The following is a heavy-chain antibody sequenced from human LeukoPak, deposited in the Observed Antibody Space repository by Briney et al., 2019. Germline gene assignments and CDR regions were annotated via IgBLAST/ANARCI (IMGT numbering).Heavy chain of an antibody. CDR2: IYYSGST. Sequence: ASETLSLTCTVSGGSISSYYWSWIRQPPGKGLEWIGYIYYSGSTNYNPSLKSRVTISVDKSKNQFSLKLSSVTAADTAVYYCARADSSGWYFSGWFDPWGQGTLVTVSS. V-gene: IGHV4-59*12. J-gene: IGHJ5*02. D-gene: IGHD6-19*01. CDR1: GGSISSYY. CDR3: ARADSSGWYFSGWFDP.